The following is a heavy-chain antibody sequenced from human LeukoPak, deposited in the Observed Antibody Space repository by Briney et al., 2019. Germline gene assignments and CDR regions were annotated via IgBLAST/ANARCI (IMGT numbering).Heavy chain of an antibody. D-gene: IGHD3-10*01. CDR2: ISGSGGST. J-gene: IGHJ6*02. CDR1: GGSISSSN. CDR3: AKDGRLVLLWFGELSPYYYYGMDV. Sequence: PSGTLSLTCAVSGGSISSSNWWSWVRQAPGKGLEWVSAISGSGGSTYYADSVKGRFTISRDNSKNTLYLQMNSLRAEDTAVYYCAKDGRLVLLWFGELSPYYYYGMDVWGQGTTVTVSS. V-gene: IGHV3-23*01.